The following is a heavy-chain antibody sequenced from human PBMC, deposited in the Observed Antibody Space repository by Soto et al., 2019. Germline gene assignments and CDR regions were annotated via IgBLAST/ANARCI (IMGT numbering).Heavy chain of an antibody. V-gene: IGHV3-23*01. J-gene: IGHJ6*02. CDR1: GFTFSSYA. Sequence: PGGSLRLSCAASGFTFSSYAMSWVRQAPGKGLEWVSAISGSGGSTYYADSVKGRFTISRDNSKNTLYLQMNSLRAEDTAVYYCAKYFVRSWYRPDYYYGMDVWGQGTTVTVSS. CDR2: ISGSGGST. D-gene: IGHD6-13*01. CDR3: AKYFVRSWYRPDYYYGMDV.